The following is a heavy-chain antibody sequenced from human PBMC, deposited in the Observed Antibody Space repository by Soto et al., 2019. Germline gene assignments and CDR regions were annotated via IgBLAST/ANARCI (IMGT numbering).Heavy chain of an antibody. V-gene: IGHV5-51*01. CDR1: GYSFTSYW. CDR3: ARHPGIAAAGYYYYGMDV. CDR2: IYPGDSDT. Sequence: GESLKISCKGSGYSFTSYWIGWVRQMPGKGLEWMGIIYPGDSDTGYSPSFQGQVTISADKSISTAYLQWSSLKASDTAMYYCARHPGIAAAGYYYYGMDVWGQGTTVTVSS. D-gene: IGHD6-13*01. J-gene: IGHJ6*02.